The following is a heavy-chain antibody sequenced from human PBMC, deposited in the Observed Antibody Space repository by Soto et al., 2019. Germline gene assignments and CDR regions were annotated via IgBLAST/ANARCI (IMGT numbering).Heavy chain of an antibody. V-gene: IGHV4-59*01. Sequence: PSETLSLTCTVSGGSISSYYWSWIRQPPGKGLEWIGYIYYSGSTNYNPSLKSRVTISVDTSKNQFSLKLSSVTAADTAVYYCAREQLGGIDYWGQGTLVTVSS. CDR1: GGSISSYY. CDR3: AREQLGGIDY. D-gene: IGHD6-13*01. CDR2: IYYSGST. J-gene: IGHJ4*02.